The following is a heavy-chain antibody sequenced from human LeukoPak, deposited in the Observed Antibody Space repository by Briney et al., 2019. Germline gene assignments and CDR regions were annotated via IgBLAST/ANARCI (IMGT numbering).Heavy chain of an antibody. J-gene: IGHJ4*02. D-gene: IGHD6-13*01. Sequence: PGGSLRLSCAASGFPFSSYAMSWVRQAPGKGLEWVSVISGGGGSTYYADSVKGRFTISRDNSKNTLYLQMNSLRAEDTAVYYCAKAESSSWTYYFDYWGQGTLVTVSS. CDR2: ISGGGGST. CDR1: GFPFSSYA. CDR3: AKAESSSWTYYFDY. V-gene: IGHV3-23*01.